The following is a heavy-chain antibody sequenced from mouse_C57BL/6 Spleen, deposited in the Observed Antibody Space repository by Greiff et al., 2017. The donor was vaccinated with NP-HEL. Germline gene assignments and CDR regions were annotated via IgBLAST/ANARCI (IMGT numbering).Heavy chain of an antibody. D-gene: IGHD4-1*01. Sequence: QVQLKESGAELARPGASVKLSCKASGYTFTSYGLRWVKQRTGQGLEWIGEIYPRSGNTYYTEKFKGNATLTADKSSSTAYMELRSLTSEDSAVYFCARPWEGGYFDVWGTGTTVTVSS. CDR3: ARPWEGGYFDV. CDR1: GYTFTSYG. V-gene: IGHV1-81*01. J-gene: IGHJ1*03. CDR2: IYPRSGNT.